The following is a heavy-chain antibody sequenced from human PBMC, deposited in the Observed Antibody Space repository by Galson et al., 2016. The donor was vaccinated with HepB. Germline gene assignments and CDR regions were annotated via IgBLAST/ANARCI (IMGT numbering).Heavy chain of an antibody. Sequence: SLRLSCAASGFSFTTYYMDWVRQAPGKRLEYVSGISNNGGAKYHADSVKGRSTISRDNSKNTVDLHMSSLRPEDTAVYYCVRAWSGSSPDYWGQGTQVTASS. CDR2: ISNNGGAK. V-gene: IGHV3-64D*09. D-gene: IGHD1-26*01. J-gene: IGHJ4*02. CDR1: GFSFTTYY. CDR3: VRAWSGSSPDY.